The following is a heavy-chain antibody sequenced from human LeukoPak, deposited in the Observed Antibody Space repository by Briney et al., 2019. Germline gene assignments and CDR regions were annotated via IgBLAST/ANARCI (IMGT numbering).Heavy chain of an antibody. J-gene: IGHJ1*01. CDR2: ISNSGTAI. D-gene: IGHD5-18*01. Sequence: GGSLRLSCAASGFTFSSYEMNWVRQAPGKGLEWVSYISNSGTAIYYADSVKGRFTISKDNAKSSLYLQMNSLRAEDTAVYYCARAGYSMDTEYFQHWGQGTLVTVSS. V-gene: IGHV3-48*03. CDR3: ARAGYSMDTEYFQH. CDR1: GFTFSSYE.